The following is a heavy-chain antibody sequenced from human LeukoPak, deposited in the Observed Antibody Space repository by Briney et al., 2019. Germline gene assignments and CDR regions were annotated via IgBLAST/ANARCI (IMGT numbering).Heavy chain of an antibody. Sequence: PGGSLRLSCAASGFNLRAYNMNWVRQAPGKGLEWVSSISTSSSYIYYADSVKGRFTISRDNAENSLYLQMHSLRVEDTAPYYCARDDNWNDKPFDFWGQGTLVTVSS. CDR3: ARDDNWNDKPFDF. CDR2: ISTSSSYI. CDR1: GFNLRAYN. J-gene: IGHJ4*02. V-gene: IGHV3-21*01. D-gene: IGHD1-20*01.